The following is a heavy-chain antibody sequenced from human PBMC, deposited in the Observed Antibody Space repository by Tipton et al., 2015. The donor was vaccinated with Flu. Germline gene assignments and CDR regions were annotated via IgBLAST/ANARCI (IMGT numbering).Heavy chain of an antibody. CDR3: VRGSGYFDY. V-gene: IGHV3-74*01. Sequence: LSLTCAASGFTFSRYWMHWVRQAPGKGPVWVSSIISDGSTTGYGDSVKGRFTISRDNAKNTLYLQMNSLRAEDTAVYYCVRGSGYFDYWGQGTLVTVSS. D-gene: IGHD3-10*01. J-gene: IGHJ4*02. CDR1: GFTFSRYW. CDR2: IISDGSTT.